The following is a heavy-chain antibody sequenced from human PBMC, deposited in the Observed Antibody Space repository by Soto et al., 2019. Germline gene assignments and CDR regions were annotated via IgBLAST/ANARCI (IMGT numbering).Heavy chain of an antibody. V-gene: IGHV1-69*13. Sequence: SVKVSCKASGGTFSSYAISWVRQAPGQGLEWMGGIIPIFGTANYAQKFQGRVTITADESTSTAYMELSSLRSEDTAVYYCARDDTDSSGWSKFDPWGQGTLVTVSS. CDR3: ARDDTDSSGWSKFDP. CDR1: GGTFSSYA. CDR2: IIPIFGTA. D-gene: IGHD6-19*01. J-gene: IGHJ5*02.